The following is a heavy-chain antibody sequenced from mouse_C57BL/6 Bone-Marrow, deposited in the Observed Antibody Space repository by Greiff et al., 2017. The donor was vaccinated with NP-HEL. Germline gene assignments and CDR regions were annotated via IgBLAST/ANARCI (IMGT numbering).Heavy chain of an antibody. Sequence: QVQLKESGAELARPGASVKLSCKASGYTFTSYGISWVKQRTGQGLEWIGEIYPRRGNTYYNEKFKGKATLTADKSSSTAYMELRSLTSEDSAVYFCAYYYGSSPWFAYWGQGTLVTVSA. D-gene: IGHD1-1*01. CDR2: IYPRRGNT. CDR1: GYTFTSYG. J-gene: IGHJ3*01. CDR3: AYYYGSSPWFAY. V-gene: IGHV1-81*01.